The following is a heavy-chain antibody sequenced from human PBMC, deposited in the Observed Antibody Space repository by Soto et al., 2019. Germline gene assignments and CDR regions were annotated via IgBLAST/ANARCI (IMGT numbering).Heavy chain of an antibody. CDR3: AKDPLIVVVPAAIWFDP. CDR2: IGTAGDT. J-gene: IGHJ5*02. V-gene: IGHV3-13*01. CDR1: GFTFSSYD. D-gene: IGHD2-2*01. Sequence: GGSLRLSCAASGFTFSSYDMHWVRQATGKGLEWVSAIGTAGDTYYPDSVKGRFTISRDNSKNTLYLQMNSLRAEDTAVYYCAKDPLIVVVPAAIWFDPWGQGTLVTVSS.